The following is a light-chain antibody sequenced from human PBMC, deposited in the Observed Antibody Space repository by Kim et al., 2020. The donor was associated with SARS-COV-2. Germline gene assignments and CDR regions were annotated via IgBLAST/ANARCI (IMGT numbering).Light chain of an antibody. V-gene: IGKV1-39*01. CDR2: AAS. J-gene: IGKJ1*01. Sequence: ASVGDRVTITYQASQNIRSHLSWYQQNPGQAPEVLICAASCVQKGVPSMFSVSESGTDFSLTISGLEPEDVATYYCQQCFTTPWSFGQGTKVDIK. CDR1: QNIRSH. CDR3: QQCFTTPWS.